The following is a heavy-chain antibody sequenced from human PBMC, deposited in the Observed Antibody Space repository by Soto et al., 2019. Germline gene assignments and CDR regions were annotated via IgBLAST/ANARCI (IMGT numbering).Heavy chain of an antibody. CDR3: ARQIYDSDTGPNFQYYFDS. D-gene: IGHD3-22*01. CDR2: IYTSGST. Sequence: PSETLSLTCTVSGGSISSYYWSWIRQPAGKGLERIGRIYTSGSTNYSPSFRGHVTISAAKSITTVFLQWSSLRASDTAMYYCARQIYDSDTGPNFQYYFDSWGQGTLVTVSS. V-gene: IGHV4-4*07. J-gene: IGHJ4*02. CDR1: GGSISSYY.